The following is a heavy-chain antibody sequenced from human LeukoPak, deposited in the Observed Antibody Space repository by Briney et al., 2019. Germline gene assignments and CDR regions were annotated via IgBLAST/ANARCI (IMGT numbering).Heavy chain of an antibody. J-gene: IGHJ4*02. D-gene: IGHD3-10*01. CDR3: ARDRGVRKGYYFDY. CDR1: GGSISNDRFY. CDR2: IYHSGST. Sequence: PSETLSLTCTVSGGSISNDRFYWAWIRQPPGKGLEWIGYIYHSGSTYYNPSLKSRVTISVDRSKNQFSLKLSSVTAADTAVYYCARDRGVRKGYYFDYWGQGTLVTVSS. V-gene: IGHV4-30-2*01.